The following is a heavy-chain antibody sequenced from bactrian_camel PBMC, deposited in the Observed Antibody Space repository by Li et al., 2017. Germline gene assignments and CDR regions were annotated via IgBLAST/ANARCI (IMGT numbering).Heavy chain of an antibody. J-gene: IGHJ6*01. CDR1: GFTETTYY. Sequence: QLVESGGGLVQPGGSLRLSCASSGFTETTYYLTWVRQAPGKGLEWVSAINSRGGSAYYADSVKGRFTISRDSAKNTLYLQMSGLITEDTAVYYCATDRLVPAWGQGTQVTVS. CDR3: ATDRLVPA. D-gene: IGHD5*01. V-gene: IGHV3S1*01. CDR2: INSRGGSA.